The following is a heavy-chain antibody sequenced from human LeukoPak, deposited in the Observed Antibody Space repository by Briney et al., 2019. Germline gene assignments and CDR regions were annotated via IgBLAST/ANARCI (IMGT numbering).Heavy chain of an antibody. V-gene: IGHV4-61*02. CDR2: IYTSGST. J-gene: IGHJ2*01. Sequence: SQTLSLTCTVSGGSISSGSYYWSWIRQPAGKGLEWIGRIYTSGSTNYNPSLKSRVTISGDTSKNQFSLKLSSVTAADTAVYYCARDRHSSGWYKYFDLWGRGTLVTVSS. CDR1: GGSISSGSYY. CDR3: ARDRHSSGWYKYFDL. D-gene: IGHD6-19*01.